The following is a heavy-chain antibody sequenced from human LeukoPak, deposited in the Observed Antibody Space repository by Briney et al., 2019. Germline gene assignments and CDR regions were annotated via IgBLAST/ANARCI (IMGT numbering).Heavy chain of an antibody. V-gene: IGHV3-48*01. D-gene: IGHD6-19*01. CDR3: ARDRVGSYLDY. Sequence: GGSLRLSCAASGFTFSSYSMNWVRQAPGKGLEWVSYITSSSNTIYYADSVKGRFTISRDNSKNTVYLQMNSLRAEDTAVYYCARDRVGSYLDYWGQGTLVTVSS. CDR2: ITSSSNTI. CDR1: GFTFSSYS. J-gene: IGHJ4*02.